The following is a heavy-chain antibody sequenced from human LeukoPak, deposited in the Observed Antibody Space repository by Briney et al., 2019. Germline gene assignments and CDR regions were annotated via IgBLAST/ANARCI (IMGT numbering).Heavy chain of an antibody. V-gene: IGHV4-4*07. Sequence: ASQTLSLTCTVSGGSISSYYWSWIRQPAGKGLEWIGRIYTSGSTNYNPSLKSRVTMSVDTSKNQFSLKLSSVTAADTAVYYCARLKRGDPPSLGDRTRSGHYYYYMDVWGKGTTVTVSS. CDR1: GGSISSYY. CDR3: ARLKRGDPPSLGDRTRSGHYYYYMDV. D-gene: IGHD3-16*01. J-gene: IGHJ6*03. CDR2: IYTSGST.